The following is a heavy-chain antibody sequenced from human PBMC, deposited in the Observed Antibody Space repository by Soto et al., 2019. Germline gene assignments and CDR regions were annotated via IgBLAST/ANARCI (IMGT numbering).Heavy chain of an antibody. CDR1: GGSFNSGGYY. CDR2: IDHSGYT. D-gene: IGHD3-3*01. J-gene: IGHJ4*02. V-gene: IGHV4-31*03. Sequence: PSETLSLTCTVSGGSFNSGGYYWSWIRQHPGKGLEWLGYIDHSGYTFYNPSLQSRIILSMDTSKSQFSLKLSSATAADTAVYFCARKQAGFFYGIDYWGQGTLVTVSS. CDR3: ARKQAGFFYGIDY.